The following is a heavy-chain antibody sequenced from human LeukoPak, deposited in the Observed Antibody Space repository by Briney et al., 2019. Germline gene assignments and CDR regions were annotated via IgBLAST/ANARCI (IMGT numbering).Heavy chain of an antibody. D-gene: IGHD3-22*01. CDR3: ARDRITMIVVVKADGPDY. V-gene: IGHV1-2*06. J-gene: IGHJ4*02. CDR1: GYTFTGYY. CDR2: INPNSGGT. Sequence: ASVKVSCKASGYTFTGYYMHWVRQAPGQGLEWMGRINPNSGGTNYAQKFQGRVTMTRDTSISTAYMELSRLRSDDTAVYYCARDRITMIVVVKADGPDYWGQGTLVTVSS.